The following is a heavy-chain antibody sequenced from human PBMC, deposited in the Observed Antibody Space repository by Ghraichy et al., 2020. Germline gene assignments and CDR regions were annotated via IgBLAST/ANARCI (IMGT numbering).Heavy chain of an antibody. J-gene: IGHJ4*02. CDR2: ISSSGSTI. D-gene: IGHD4-17*01. CDR1: GFTFSDYY. V-gene: IGHV3-11*01. Sequence: GGSLRLSCAASGFTFSDYYMSWIRQAPGKGLEWVSYISSSGSTIYYADSVKGRFTISRDNAKNSLYLQMNILRAEDTAVYYCARDRNDDYGDYTFDYWGQGTLVTVSS. CDR3: ARDRNDDYGDYTFDY.